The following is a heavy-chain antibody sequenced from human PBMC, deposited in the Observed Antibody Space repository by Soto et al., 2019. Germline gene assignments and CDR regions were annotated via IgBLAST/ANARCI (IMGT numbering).Heavy chain of an antibody. CDR2: IGTAGDT. D-gene: IGHD5-12*01. CDR1: GFTFSSYD. V-gene: IGHV3-13*01. CDR3: ARWTAFADAFDI. J-gene: IGHJ3*02. Sequence: GGSLRLSCAASGFTFSSYDMHWVRQATGKGLEWVSAIGTAGDTYYPGSVKGRFTISRENAKNSLYLQMNSLRAGDTAVYYCARWTAFADAFDIWGQGTMVTVSS.